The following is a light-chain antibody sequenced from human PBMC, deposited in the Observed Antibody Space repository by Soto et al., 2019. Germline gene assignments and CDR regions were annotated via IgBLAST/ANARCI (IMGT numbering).Light chain of an antibody. V-gene: IGLV1-44*01. CDR1: SSKIGTNT. J-gene: IGLJ2*01. CDR2: GDT. Sequence: QSVLTQPPSASGTPGQRVTISCSGSSSKIGTNTVNWYQQLPGTAPKLLIHGDTLRPSGVPDRFSGSKSGTSASLAISGLQSEDEAEYYCATWDDSLNGVLFGGGTKVTVL. CDR3: ATWDDSLNGVL.